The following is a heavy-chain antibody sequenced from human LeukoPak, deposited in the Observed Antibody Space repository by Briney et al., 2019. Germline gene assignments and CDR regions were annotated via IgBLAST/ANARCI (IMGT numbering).Heavy chain of an antibody. J-gene: IGHJ4*02. CDR3: AKRAAAGTSYFDY. CDR1: GFTFSSYA. Sequence: QTAGSLRLSCAASGFTFSSYAMSWVRQAPGKGLEWVSAISGSGGSTYYADSVKGRFTISRDNSKNTLYLQMNSLRAEDTAVYYCAKRAAAGTSYFDYWGQGTLVTVSS. CDR2: ISGSGGST. D-gene: IGHD6-13*01. V-gene: IGHV3-23*01.